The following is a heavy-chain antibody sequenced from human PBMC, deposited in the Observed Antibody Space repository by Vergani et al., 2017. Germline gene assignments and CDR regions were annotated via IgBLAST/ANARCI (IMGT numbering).Heavy chain of an antibody. J-gene: IGHJ6*02. CDR2: IYYSGST. V-gene: IGHV4-30-4*01. CDR1: GGSISSGDYY. D-gene: IGHD6-19*01. Sequence: QVQLQESGPGLVKPSQTLSLTCTVSGGSISSGDYYWSWIRQPPGKGLEWIGYIYYSGSTYYNPSLKSRVTISVDTSKNQFSLKLSSVTAADTAVYYCAKRMAAVAGNPMGYYYYGMDVWGQGP. CDR3: AKRMAAVAGNPMGYYYYGMDV.